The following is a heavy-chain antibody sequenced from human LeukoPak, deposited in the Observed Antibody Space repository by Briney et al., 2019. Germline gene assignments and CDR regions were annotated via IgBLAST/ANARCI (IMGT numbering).Heavy chain of an antibody. CDR2: INSEARST. CDR3: ARGADTGYSSDS. V-gene: IGHV3-74*01. J-gene: IGHJ5*02. D-gene: IGHD6-19*01. CDR1: GFTFSNYW. Sequence: PGGSLRLSCAASGFTFSNYWMHWVRQAPGKGLGWVSRINSEARSTRYADSVKGRFTISRDNAKNTLYLQMNSLRAEDTAVYYCARGADTGYSSDSWGQGTLVTVSS.